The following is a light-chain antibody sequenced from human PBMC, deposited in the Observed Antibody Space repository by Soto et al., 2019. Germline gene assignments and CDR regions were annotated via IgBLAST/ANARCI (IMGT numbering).Light chain of an antibody. CDR1: QSVGDY. Sequence: DIVLTQSPATLSLSPGKRATLSCRASQSVGDYLAWYQQKPGQAPRLLIYDASNRATGIPARFSASGSGTDFTLTISRLEPEDFAVFYCQQYGSSPQTFGQGTKVDNK. CDR2: DAS. V-gene: IGKV3-11*01. J-gene: IGKJ1*01. CDR3: QQYGSSPQT.